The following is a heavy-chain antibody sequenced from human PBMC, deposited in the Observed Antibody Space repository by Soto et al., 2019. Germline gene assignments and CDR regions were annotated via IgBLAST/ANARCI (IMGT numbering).Heavy chain of an antibody. CDR1: GFTFSSYA. J-gene: IGHJ4*02. V-gene: IGHV3-30-3*01. CDR2: ISYDGSNK. Sequence: QVQLVESGGGVVQPGRSLRLSCAASGFTFSSYAMHWVRQAPGKGLEWVAVISYDGSNKYYADSVKGRFTISRDNSKNTLYLQMNSLRAEDTAGYYCARDAMYSGSYYGYWGQGTLVTVSS. CDR3: ARDAMYSGSYYGY. D-gene: IGHD1-26*01.